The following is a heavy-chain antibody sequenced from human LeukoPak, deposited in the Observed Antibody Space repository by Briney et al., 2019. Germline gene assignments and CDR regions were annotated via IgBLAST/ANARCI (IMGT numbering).Heavy chain of an antibody. CDR1: GGSISSYY. V-gene: IGHV4-59*01. Sequence: SETLTLTCTVSGGSISSYYWSWIRQPPGKGLEWIGYIYYSGSTNYNPSLKSRVTISVDTSKNQFSLKLSSVTAADTAVYYCASGDYYGSGSYYNAFYYFDYWGQGTLVTVSS. D-gene: IGHD3-10*01. J-gene: IGHJ4*02. CDR3: ASGDYYGSGSYYNAFYYFDY. CDR2: IYYSGST.